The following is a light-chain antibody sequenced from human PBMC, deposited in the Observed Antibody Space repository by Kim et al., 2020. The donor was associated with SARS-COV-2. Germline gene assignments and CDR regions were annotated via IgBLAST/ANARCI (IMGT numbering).Light chain of an antibody. CDR1: SSVISNY. CDR3: QEYDSYSCT. Sequence: PGGSATPSCCPSSSVISNYLAWYQQRPGKAPTLLIYGASIRASGIPDRFSGSGSGTDFTLTISSLQPEDFAVYYCQEYDSYSCTFGGGTKVDIK. J-gene: IGKJ4*02. V-gene: IGKV3-20*01. CDR2: GAS.